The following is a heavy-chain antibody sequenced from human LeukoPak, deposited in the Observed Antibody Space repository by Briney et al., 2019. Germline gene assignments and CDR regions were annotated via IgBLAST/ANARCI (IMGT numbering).Heavy chain of an antibody. Sequence: SETLSLTCTVSGVSFSSNTYYWVWIRQPPGQGLEWTGSIYYSGSTYYNPSVKSRVTISVDTSKNQFSLKLSSVTAADTAVYYCARAGNTIVVVPAAGTTWFDPWGQGTLVTVSS. CDR3: ARAGNTIVVVPAAGTTWFDP. CDR2: IYYSGST. J-gene: IGHJ5*02. D-gene: IGHD2-2*01. CDR1: GVSFSSNTYY. V-gene: IGHV4-39*01.